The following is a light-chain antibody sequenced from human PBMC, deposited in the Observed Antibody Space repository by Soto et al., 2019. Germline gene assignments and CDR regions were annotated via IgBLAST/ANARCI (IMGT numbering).Light chain of an antibody. CDR1: QSVSSN. Sequence: EIVMTQSPATLSVSPGERATLSCRASQSVSSNLAWYQQKPDQGPRLLIYGASTRATGIPARFSGSGSGTEFTLTISSLQSEDFAVYYCQQYNKWPPYTFGQGTKVEIK. CDR2: GAS. V-gene: IGKV3-15*01. J-gene: IGKJ2*01. CDR3: QQYNKWPPYT.